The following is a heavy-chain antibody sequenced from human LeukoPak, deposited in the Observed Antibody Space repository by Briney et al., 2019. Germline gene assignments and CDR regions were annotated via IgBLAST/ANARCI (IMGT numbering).Heavy chain of an antibody. CDR2: IIPMSGTA. J-gene: IGHJ3*02. CDR3: AREEGRVGAFDI. CDR1: GGTFNNFA. D-gene: IGHD3-10*01. V-gene: IGHV1-69*13. Sequence: ASVKVSCKASGGTFNNFAISWVRQAPGQGLEWVGGIIPMSGTANYAQKFQGRVTITADESTSTAYMELSSLRSEDTAVYYCAREEGRVGAFDIWGQVTMVTVSS.